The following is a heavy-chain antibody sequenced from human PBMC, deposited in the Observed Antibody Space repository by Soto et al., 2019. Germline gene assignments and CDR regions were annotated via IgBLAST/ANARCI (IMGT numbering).Heavy chain of an antibody. CDR3: ARGEGSVDCSGGSCYYFDY. D-gene: IGHD2-15*01. CDR1: GGSFSGYY. V-gene: IGHV4-34*01. CDR2: INHSGST. J-gene: IGHJ4*02. Sequence: QVQLQQWGAGLLKPSETLSLTCAVYGGSFSGYYWSWIRQPPGKGLGWIGEINHSGSTNYNPSLKSRVTISVDTFKNQFSLKLSSVTAADTAVYYCARGEGSVDCSGGSCYYFDYWGQGTLVTVSS.